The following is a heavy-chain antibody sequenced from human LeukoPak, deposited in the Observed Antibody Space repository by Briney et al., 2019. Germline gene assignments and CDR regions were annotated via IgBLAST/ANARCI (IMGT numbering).Heavy chain of an antibody. CDR2: IGISGAI. CDR3: STAKFDY. CDR1: RFTLSGYS. V-gene: IGHV3-48*01. Sequence: GGSLRLACTASRFTLSGYSMNWVRQATGKGLEWVSHIGISGAIYYGDYVKGRFTISRDNAKNSLYLQMSSLRAEDTAVYYCSTAKFDYWGQGTLVTVSS. J-gene: IGHJ4*02.